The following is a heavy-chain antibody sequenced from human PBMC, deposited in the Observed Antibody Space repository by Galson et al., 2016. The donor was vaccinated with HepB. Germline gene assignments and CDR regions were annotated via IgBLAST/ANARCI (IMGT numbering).Heavy chain of an antibody. D-gene: IGHD1-26*01. J-gene: IGHJ4*02. CDR1: GFNFRTYW. V-gene: IGHV3-74*03. CDR3: ARDQTRRGPTTFDN. CDR2: ISSDGLTT. Sequence: SLRLSCAASGFNFRTYWMHWVRQSPGMGLVWVSRISSDGLTTTYADSVKGRFTISRDNGRNTLYLQMNSLRAEDTGVYYCARDQTRRGPTTFDNWGQGTLVTVSS.